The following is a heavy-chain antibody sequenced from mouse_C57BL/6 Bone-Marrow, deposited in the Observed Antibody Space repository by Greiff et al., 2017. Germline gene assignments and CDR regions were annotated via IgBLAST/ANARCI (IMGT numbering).Heavy chain of an antibody. Sequence: VQLQQSGAELARPGASVKLSCKASGYTFTSYGISWVKQRTGQGLEWIGEIYPRSGNTYYNEKFKGKATLTADKSSSTAYMELRSLTSEDSAVYFWARRRYYGSSYAMDYWGQGTSVTGSS. CDR2: IYPRSGNT. CDR1: GYTFTSYG. D-gene: IGHD1-1*01. J-gene: IGHJ4*01. V-gene: IGHV1-81*01. CDR3: ARRRYYGSSYAMDY.